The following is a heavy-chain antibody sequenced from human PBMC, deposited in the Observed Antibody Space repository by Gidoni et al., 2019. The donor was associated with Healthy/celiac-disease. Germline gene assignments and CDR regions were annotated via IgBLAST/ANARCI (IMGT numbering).Heavy chain of an antibody. J-gene: IGHJ4*02. D-gene: IGHD1-26*01. V-gene: IGHV4-38-2*01. CDR3: ARVGRSDRRWD. CDR2: IYHSGST. Sequence: QVQLQESGPGLVKPSETLSLTCAVSGYSISSGYYWGWIRQPPGKGLEWIGSIYHSGSTYYTPSLKSRVPISVDTSKNQFSLKLSSVTAADTAVYYCARVGRSDRRWDWGQGTLVTVSS. CDR1: GYSISSGYY.